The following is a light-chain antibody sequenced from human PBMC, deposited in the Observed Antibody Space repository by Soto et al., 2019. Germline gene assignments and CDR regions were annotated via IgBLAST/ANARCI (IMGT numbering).Light chain of an antibody. CDR1: SSTIGDFNS. V-gene: IGLV2-8*01. Sequence: QSALTQTPSASGSPGQSVTISCTGTSSTIGDFNSVSWYQHHPDKAPKLVIYEVNKRPSGVPDRFSGSKSGNTASLPVSGLQAEDEPDYYCSSYAGSHCLFGGGTKVTVL. CDR3: SSYAGSHCL. J-gene: IGLJ2*01. CDR2: EVN.